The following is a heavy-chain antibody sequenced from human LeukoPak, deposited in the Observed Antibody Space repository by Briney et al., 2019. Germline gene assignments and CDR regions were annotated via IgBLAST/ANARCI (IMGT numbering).Heavy chain of an antibody. D-gene: IGHD4-17*01. V-gene: IGHV3-21*01. CDR2: ISSSSSYI. J-gene: IGHJ5*02. Sequence: GGSLRLSSAASGFTFSSYSMNWVRQAPGKGLEWVSSISSSSSYIYYADSVKGRFTISRDNAKNSLYLQMNSLRAEDTAVYYCARDRTTVTTARFDPWGQGTLVTVSS. CDR1: GFTFSSYS. CDR3: ARDRTTVTTARFDP.